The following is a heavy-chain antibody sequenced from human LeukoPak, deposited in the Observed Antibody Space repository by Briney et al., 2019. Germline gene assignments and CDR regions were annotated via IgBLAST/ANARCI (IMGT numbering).Heavy chain of an antibody. CDR3: ARGSSIAADGWSQH. D-gene: IGHD6-13*01. V-gene: IGHV3-30-3*01. CDR1: GFTFSSYA. CDR2: ISYDGSNK. J-gene: IGHJ1*01. Sequence: GGSLRLSCVASGFTFSSYAMHWVRQAPGKGLEWVAVISYDGSNKYYADSVKGRFTISRDNSKNTLYLQMNSLRAEDAAVYYCARGSSIAADGWSQHWGQGTLVTVSS.